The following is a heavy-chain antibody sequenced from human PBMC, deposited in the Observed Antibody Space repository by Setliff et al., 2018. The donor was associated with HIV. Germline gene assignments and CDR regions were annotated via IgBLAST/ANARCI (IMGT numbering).Heavy chain of an antibody. J-gene: IGHJ6*03. CDR1: GGSISSGGYY. CDR2: IYTSGST. CDR3: ARDRGGAAAGGYYYMDV. D-gene: IGHD6-13*01. Sequence: SETLSLTCNVSGGSISSGGYYWSWIRQPAGKGLEWIGHIYTSGSTNYNPSLKSRVTISIDTSKNQFSLKLSSVTAADTAVYYCARDRGGAAAGGYYYMDVWGKGTTVTVSS. V-gene: IGHV4-61*09.